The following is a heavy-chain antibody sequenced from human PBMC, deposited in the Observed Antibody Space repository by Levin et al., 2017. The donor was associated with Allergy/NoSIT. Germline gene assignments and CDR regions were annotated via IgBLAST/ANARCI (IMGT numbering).Heavy chain of an antibody. Sequence: GESLKISCAASGFTFSDYYMSWIRQAPGKGLEWVSYISSSSSYTNYADSVKGRFTISRDNAKNSLYLQMNSLRAEDTAVYYCAMEQRAAFDIWGQGTMVTVSS. CDR1: GFTFSDYY. V-gene: IGHV3-11*03. J-gene: IGHJ3*02. CDR3: AMEQRAAFDI. D-gene: IGHD1-26*01. CDR2: ISSSSSYT.